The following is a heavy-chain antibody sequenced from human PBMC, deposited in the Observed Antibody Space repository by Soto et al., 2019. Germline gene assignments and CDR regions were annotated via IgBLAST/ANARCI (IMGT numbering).Heavy chain of an antibody. V-gene: IGHV3-43D*04. J-gene: IGHJ6*02. CDR1: GFTFDDYA. D-gene: IGHD1-26*01. CDR3: AKDKEPGYYYDGMDV. CDR2: ISWDGGST. Sequence: GGSLRLSCAASGFTFDDYAMHWVRQAPGKGLEWVSLISWDGGSTYYADSVKGRFTISRDNSKNSLYLQMNSLRAEDTALYYGAKDKEPGYYYDGMDVWGQGTTVTVSS.